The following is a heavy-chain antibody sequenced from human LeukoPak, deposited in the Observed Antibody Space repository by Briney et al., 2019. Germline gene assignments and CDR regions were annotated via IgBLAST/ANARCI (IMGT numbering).Heavy chain of an antibody. Sequence: GGSLRLSCAASGFTFSSYWMSWVRQAPGKGLEWVANIKQDGSEKYYVDSVKGRFTISRDNAKNSLYLQMSSLRAEDTAVYYCARDLGRIQLWPVGYWGQGTLDTVSS. CDR3: ARDLGRIQLWPVGY. D-gene: IGHD5-18*01. CDR1: GFTFSSYW. CDR2: IKQDGSEK. J-gene: IGHJ4*02. V-gene: IGHV3-7*01.